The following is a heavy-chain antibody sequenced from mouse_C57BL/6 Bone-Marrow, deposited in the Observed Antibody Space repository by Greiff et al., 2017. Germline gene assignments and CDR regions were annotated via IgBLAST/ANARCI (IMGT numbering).Heavy chain of an antibody. Sequence: DVKLVESGGGLVKPGGSLKLSCAASGFTFSDYGMHWVRQAPEKGLEWVAYISSGSSTIYYADTVKGRFTISRDNAKNTLFLQMTSLRSEDTALYYCARKTGFDYWGQGTTLTVSS. CDR3: ARKTGFDY. V-gene: IGHV5-17*01. J-gene: IGHJ2*01. CDR1: GFTFSDYG. D-gene: IGHD4-1*01. CDR2: ISSGSSTI.